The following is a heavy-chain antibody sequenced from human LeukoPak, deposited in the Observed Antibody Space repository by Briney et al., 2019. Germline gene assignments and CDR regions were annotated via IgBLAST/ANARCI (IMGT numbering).Heavy chain of an antibody. CDR2: IYYSGST. CDR3: ARSSVVYYGSGTFVKPSYYMDV. Sequence: SETLSLTCTVSGGSISSSSYYWGWIRQPPGKGLEWIGSIYYSGSTYYNPSLKSRVTISVDTSRNQFSLKLSSVTAADTAVYYCARSSVVYYGSGTFVKPSYYMDVWGKGTTVTISS. V-gene: IGHV4-39*07. CDR1: GGSISSSSYY. D-gene: IGHD3-10*01. J-gene: IGHJ6*03.